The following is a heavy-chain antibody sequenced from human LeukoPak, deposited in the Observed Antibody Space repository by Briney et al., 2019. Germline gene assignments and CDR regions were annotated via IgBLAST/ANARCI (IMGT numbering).Heavy chain of an antibody. Sequence: GGSLRLSCAASGFTFSSYAMTWVRQAPGKGLEWVSTMSGSGGSAYYADSVKGRFTISRDNSKNTLYLQMNSLRAEDTAMHHCAKDGSGGWGQGTLVTVSS. D-gene: IGHD3-10*01. CDR2: MSGSGGSA. CDR1: GFTFSSYA. J-gene: IGHJ4*02. CDR3: AKDGSGG. V-gene: IGHV3-23*01.